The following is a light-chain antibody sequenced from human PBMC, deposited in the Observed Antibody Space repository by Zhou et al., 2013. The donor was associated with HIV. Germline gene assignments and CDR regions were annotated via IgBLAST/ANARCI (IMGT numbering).Light chain of an antibody. J-gene: IGKJ4*01. CDR3: QQSYSTPLT. V-gene: IGKV1-39*01. Sequence: DTQMTQSPSSMSASVGDRVTITCRTSQNIRNYLNWYHQKPGKAPKLLIYAASSLYSGVPSRFSGSGAGSEFTLTISSLQPEDFGSYYCQQSYSTPLTFGGGTKVEIK. CDR2: AAS. CDR1: QNIRNY.